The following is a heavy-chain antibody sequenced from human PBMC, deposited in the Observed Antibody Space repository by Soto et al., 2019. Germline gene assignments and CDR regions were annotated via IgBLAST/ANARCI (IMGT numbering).Heavy chain of an antibody. J-gene: IGHJ4*02. CDR1: GFTFTRYS. CDR3: ARESEDLTSNFDY. V-gene: IGHV3-21*06. CDR2: ISSTTNYI. Sequence: GSLRLSCAASGFTFTRYSMNWVRQAPGKGLEWVSSISSTTNYIYYGDSMKGRFTISRDNAKNSLYLEMNSLRAEDTAVYYCARESEDLTSNFDYWGQGTLVTVS.